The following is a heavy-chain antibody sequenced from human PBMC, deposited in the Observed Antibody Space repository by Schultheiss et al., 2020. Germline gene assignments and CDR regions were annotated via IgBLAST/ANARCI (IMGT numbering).Heavy chain of an antibody. J-gene: IGHJ5*02. CDR3: ARVEEREVRGNWFDP. CDR2: IYTSGST. V-gene: IGHV4-4*07. Sequence: SETLSLTCTVSGGSISSYYWSWIRQPAGKGLEWIGRIYTSGSTNYNPSLKSRVTISVDTSKNQFSLKLSSVTAADTAVYYCARVEEREVRGNWFDPWGQGTLVTVYS. CDR1: GGSISSYY. D-gene: IGHD3-10*01.